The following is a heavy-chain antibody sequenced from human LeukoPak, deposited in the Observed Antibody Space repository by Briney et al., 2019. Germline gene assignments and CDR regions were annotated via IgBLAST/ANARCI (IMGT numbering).Heavy chain of an antibody. CDR1: GLNFNGYA. D-gene: IGHD6-19*01. V-gene: IGHV3-23*01. CDR2: TGGSDDNT. CDR3: AKLPTTGWYAGGNWFDP. J-gene: IGHJ5*02. Sequence: GGSLRLSCEGSGLNFNGYAISWVRQAPGKGLEWVAVTGGSDDNTHYADSVRGRFSISRDNSKNTLYLQMNSLRAEDTAVFYCAKLPTTGWYAGGNWFDPWGQGTLVTVSS.